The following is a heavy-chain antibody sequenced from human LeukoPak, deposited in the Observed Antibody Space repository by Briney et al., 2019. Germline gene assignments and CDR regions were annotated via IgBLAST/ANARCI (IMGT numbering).Heavy chain of an antibody. CDR3: AKDWYNSSNYFDY. Sequence: PGGSLRLSCAASGFTFSSYAMSWVRQAPGKGLEWVSAISATASNTYYADSVKGRFTISRDNSKSTLYLQMNSLRVDDTAVYYCAKDWYNSSNYFDYWGQGSLVTVSS. CDR1: GFTFSSYA. V-gene: IGHV3-23*01. CDR2: ISATASNT. J-gene: IGHJ4*02. D-gene: IGHD1-1*01.